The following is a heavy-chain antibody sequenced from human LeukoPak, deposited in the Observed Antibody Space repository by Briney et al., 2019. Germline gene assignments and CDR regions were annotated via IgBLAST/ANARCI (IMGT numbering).Heavy chain of an antibody. Sequence: PGGSLRLSCAASGFTFSSYAMSWVRQAPGKGLEWVSAISGSGGSTYYADSVKGRLTISRDNSKNTLYLQMNSLRAEDTAVYYCAKGGKYSSGWSPFDYWGQGTLVTVSS. CDR1: GFTFSSYA. CDR3: AKGGKYSSGWSPFDY. D-gene: IGHD6-19*01. CDR2: ISGSGGST. J-gene: IGHJ4*02. V-gene: IGHV3-23*01.